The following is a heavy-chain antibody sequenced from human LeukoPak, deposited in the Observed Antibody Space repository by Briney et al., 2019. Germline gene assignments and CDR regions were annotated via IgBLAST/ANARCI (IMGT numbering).Heavy chain of an antibody. J-gene: IGHJ4*02. V-gene: IGHV4-4*07. CDR2: IYTSGST. D-gene: IGHD6-19*01. CDR3: AAGYSSGWYGPPDDY. CDR1: GGSISSYY. Sequence: SETLSLTCTVSGGSISSYYWSWIRQPAGKGLEWIGRIYTSGSTNYNPSLKSRVTISVDTSKNQFSLKLSSVTAADTAVYYCAAGYSSGWYGPPDDYWGQGTLVTVSS.